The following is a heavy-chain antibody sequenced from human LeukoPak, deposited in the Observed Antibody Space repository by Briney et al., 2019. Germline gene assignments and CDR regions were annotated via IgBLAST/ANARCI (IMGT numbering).Heavy chain of an antibody. V-gene: IGHV1-2*02. CDR3: VRESEEMATMGGY. D-gene: IGHD5-24*01. CDR1: GYTFTGYY. CDR2: INPNSGGT. Sequence: ASVKVSCKASGYTFTGYYMHWVRQAPGQGLEWMGWINPNSGGTNYAQKFQGRVTMTRDTSISTAYMELSRLRSDDTAVYYCVRESEEMATMGGYWGQGTLVTVSS. J-gene: IGHJ4*02.